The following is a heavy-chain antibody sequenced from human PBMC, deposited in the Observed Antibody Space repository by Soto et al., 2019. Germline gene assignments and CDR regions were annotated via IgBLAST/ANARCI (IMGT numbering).Heavy chain of an antibody. V-gene: IGHV4-59*08. D-gene: IGHD4-17*01. CDR3: ARRALSGDYAQLDI. Sequence: PSETLSLTCTVSGGSISSYYWSWIRQPPGKGLEWIGYIYYSGSTNYNPSLKSRVTISVDTSKNQFSLKLSSVTAADTVVYYCARRALSGDYAQLDIWGQGTMVTVSS. CDR1: GGSISSYY. J-gene: IGHJ3*02. CDR2: IYYSGST.